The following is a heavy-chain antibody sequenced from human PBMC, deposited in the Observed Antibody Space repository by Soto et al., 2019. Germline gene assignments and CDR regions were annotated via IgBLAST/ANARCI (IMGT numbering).Heavy chain of an antibody. CDR3: ASSFSRRSSCYKYPLDV. D-gene: IGHD2-2*02. CDR2: INPTGGGT. J-gene: IGHJ6*02. CDR1: GYTFTDYY. V-gene: IGHV1-2*02. Sequence: ASVKVSCKASGYTFTDYYIHWVRQAPGQGLEGMGWINPTGGGTNYAQKFRARVSMTRDTFVSTAYLELSRLTSDDTAVYSCASSFSRRSSCYKYPLDVWGQGTSVTVSS.